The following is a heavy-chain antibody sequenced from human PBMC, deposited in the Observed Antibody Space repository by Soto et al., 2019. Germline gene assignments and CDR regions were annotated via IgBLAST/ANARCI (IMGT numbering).Heavy chain of an antibody. D-gene: IGHD7-27*01. Sequence: PGESLKISCKGSGYSFPSYWIGWVRQMPGKGREWMGIVYPGDSDTRYSPSFQGQVTISADKSISTAYLQWSSLKAADTAVYFCARGRYCLTGRCFPNWFDSWGQGALVTVSS. V-gene: IGHV5-51*01. CDR3: ARGRYCLTGRCFPNWFDS. J-gene: IGHJ5*01. CDR1: GYSFPSYW. CDR2: VYPGDSDT.